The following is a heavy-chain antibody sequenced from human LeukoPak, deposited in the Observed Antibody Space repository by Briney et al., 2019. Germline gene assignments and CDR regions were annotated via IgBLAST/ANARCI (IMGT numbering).Heavy chain of an antibody. D-gene: IGHD3-22*01. J-gene: IGHJ4*02. CDR2: IKEDGSEK. CDR3: ARDPSGYFNY. CDR1: GLTFSNYW. V-gene: IGHV3-7*03. Sequence: GGSLRLSCAASGLTFSNYWMSWVRQAPGKGLEWVANIKEDGSEKYYVDSMKGRFTISRDNAKNSLYLQMSSLRVEDTAVYYCARDPSGYFNYWGQGTLATVSS.